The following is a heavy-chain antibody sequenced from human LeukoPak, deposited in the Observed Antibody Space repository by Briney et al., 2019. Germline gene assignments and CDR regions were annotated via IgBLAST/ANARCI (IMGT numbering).Heavy chain of an antibody. J-gene: IGHJ3*02. Sequence: ASVKVSCKASGYTFTGYYMHWVRQAPGQGLEWMGWINPNSSGTNYAQKFQGRVTMTRDTSISTAYMELSRLRSDDTAVYYCAREGSQQQLNDAFDIWGQGTMVTVSS. D-gene: IGHD6-13*01. V-gene: IGHV1-2*02. CDR3: AREGSQQQLNDAFDI. CDR1: GYTFTGYY. CDR2: INPNSSGT.